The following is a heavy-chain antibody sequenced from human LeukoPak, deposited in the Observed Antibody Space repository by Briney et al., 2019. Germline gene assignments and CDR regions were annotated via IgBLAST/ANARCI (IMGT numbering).Heavy chain of an antibody. CDR2: IFYSGST. CDR3: ARLGYCDSSSCYLHYHYYMDV. J-gene: IGHJ6*03. Sequence: SETLSLTCTVSGGSISSSSYYWGWIRQPPGKGLERTGSIFYSGSTYYNPSLKSRVTISVDTSKNQFSLKLSSVTASDTAMYYCARLGYCDSSSCYLHYHYYMDVWGKGTTVTVSS. CDR1: GGSISSSSYY. V-gene: IGHV4-39*01. D-gene: IGHD2-2*01.